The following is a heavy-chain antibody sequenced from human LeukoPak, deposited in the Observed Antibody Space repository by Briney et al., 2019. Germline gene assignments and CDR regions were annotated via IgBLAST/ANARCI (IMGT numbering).Heavy chain of an antibody. CDR1: GGTSSSYA. CDR2: IIPIFGTA. Sequence: ASVKVSCKASGGTSSSYAISWVRQAPGQGLEWMGGIIPIFGTANYAQKFQGRVTITADESTSTAYMELSSLRSEDTAVYYCARDYCSSTSCYTADYWGQGTLVTVSS. D-gene: IGHD2-2*02. CDR3: ARDYCSSTSCYTADY. V-gene: IGHV1-69*13. J-gene: IGHJ4*02.